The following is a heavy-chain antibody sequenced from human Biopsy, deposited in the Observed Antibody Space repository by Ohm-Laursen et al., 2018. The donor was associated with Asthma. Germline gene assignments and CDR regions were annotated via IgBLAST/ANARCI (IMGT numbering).Heavy chain of an antibody. CDR2: IGLDSGTT. D-gene: IGHD3-10*01. V-gene: IGHV3-9*01. J-gene: IGHJ6*01. CDR3: AKDRSYGSVPSYEMDV. CDR1: GFRFESFA. Sequence: SLRLSCAASGFRFESFAMHWVRQAPGKGLEWVAGIGLDSGTTVYAGSVRGRFTISRDNIKNYMHLQLSSLRPEDSAVYYCAKDRSYGSVPSYEMDVWGQGTTVTVSS.